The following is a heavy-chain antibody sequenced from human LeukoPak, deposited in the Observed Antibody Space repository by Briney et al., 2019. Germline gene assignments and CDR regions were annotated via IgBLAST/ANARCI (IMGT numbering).Heavy chain of an antibody. CDR1: GGSISSYY. CDR3: AKVSDRDSSGYYWGFEY. CDR2: IYYSGST. J-gene: IGHJ4*02. Sequence: PSETLSLTCTVSGGSISSYYWSWIRQPPGKGLEWIGYIYYSGSTNYNPSLKSRVTISVDTSRNQFSLKLTPVTAADTAVYYCAKVSDRDSSGYYWGFEYWGQGTLVTVSS. V-gene: IGHV4-59*08. D-gene: IGHD3-22*01.